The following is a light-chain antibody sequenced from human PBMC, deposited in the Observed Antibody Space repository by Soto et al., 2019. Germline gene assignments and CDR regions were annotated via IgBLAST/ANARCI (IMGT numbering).Light chain of an antibody. CDR3: ISYTSSSLYV. Sequence: QSSLTQPASLSGSPWQSNTISCTGARRDVGGYNYVSWYQQHPGKAPELMIHDVSNRPSGVSNRFSGSKSGNTASLTISGLQAEDEAEYYCISYTSSSLYVFGTGTKVTVL. CDR1: RRDVGGYNY. J-gene: IGLJ1*01. V-gene: IGLV2-14*01. CDR2: DVS.